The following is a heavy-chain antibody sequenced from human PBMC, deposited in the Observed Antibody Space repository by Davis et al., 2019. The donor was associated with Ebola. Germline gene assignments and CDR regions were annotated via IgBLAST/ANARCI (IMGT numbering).Heavy chain of an antibody. J-gene: IGHJ4*02. D-gene: IGHD1-26*01. CDR1: GFTFSSYA. V-gene: IGHV3-30-3*02. CDR2: ISYDGSNK. CDR3: VKEGTTTIWVDSDN. Sequence: GGSLRLSCAASGFTFSSYAMHWVRQAPGKGLEWVAVISYDGSNKYYADSVKGRFTISRDNSKNTLYLQMNSLRVEDTAVYYCVKEGTTTIWVDSDNWGQGTLVTVAS.